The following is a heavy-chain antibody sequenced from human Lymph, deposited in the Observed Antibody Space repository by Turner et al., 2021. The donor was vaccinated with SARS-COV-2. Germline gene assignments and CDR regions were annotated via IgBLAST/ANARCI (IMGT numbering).Heavy chain of an antibody. CDR3: ARDLGTYGMDV. J-gene: IGHJ6*02. D-gene: IGHD6-13*01. V-gene: IGHV3-53*02. CDR1: GIIVSRNY. Sequence: EVKLVETGGGWIQPGGSLSLSCAASGIIVSRNYMNWVRQAPGKGLEWVTVINSDGTTYYADSVKGRFTISKDKSKITLYLQMNSLGVEDAAVYDCARDLGTYGMDVWGQGTTVTVSS. CDR2: INSDGTT.